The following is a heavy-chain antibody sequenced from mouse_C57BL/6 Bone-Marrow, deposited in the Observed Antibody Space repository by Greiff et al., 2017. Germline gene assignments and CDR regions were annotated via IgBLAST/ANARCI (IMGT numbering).Heavy chain of an antibody. CDR1: GYTFTSYW. Sequence: VQLQQSGAELVMPGASVKLSCKASGYTFTSYWMHWVKQRPGQGLEWIGEIDPSDSYTNYNQKFKGKSTLTVDKSSSTAYMQLSSLTSEDSAVYYCARKGYGSSFLFYAMDYWGQGTSVTVSS. CDR3: ARKGYGSSFLFYAMDY. J-gene: IGHJ4*01. V-gene: IGHV1-69*01. D-gene: IGHD1-1*01. CDR2: IDPSDSYT.